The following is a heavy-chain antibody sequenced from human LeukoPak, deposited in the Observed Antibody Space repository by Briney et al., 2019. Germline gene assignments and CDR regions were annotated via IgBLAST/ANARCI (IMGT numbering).Heavy chain of an antibody. D-gene: IGHD4-17*01. J-gene: IGHJ4*02. CDR3: ARTRQPTVTTTIPDY. CDR2: ISYDGSNK. V-gene: IGHV3-30*04. CDR1: GFTFSSYA. Sequence: GGSLRLSCAASGFTFSSYAMHWVRQAPGKGLEWVAVISYDGSNKYYADSVKGRFTISRDNSKNTLYLQMNGLRAEDTAVYYCARTRQPTVTTTIPDYWGQGTLVTVSS.